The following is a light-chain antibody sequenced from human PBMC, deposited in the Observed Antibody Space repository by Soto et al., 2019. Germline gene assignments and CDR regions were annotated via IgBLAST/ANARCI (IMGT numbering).Light chain of an antibody. Sequence: DIQMTQFPSSLSASVGDRVTITCRASQNIINFLNWYQQKPGKAPNLLIYGASSLQSGDPSRFSGSGSGTDFTLTISSLQPEDFATYYCQQFNAYPRTFGQGTKVEIK. V-gene: IGKV1-39*01. J-gene: IGKJ1*01. CDR3: QQFNAYPRT. CDR1: QNIINF. CDR2: GAS.